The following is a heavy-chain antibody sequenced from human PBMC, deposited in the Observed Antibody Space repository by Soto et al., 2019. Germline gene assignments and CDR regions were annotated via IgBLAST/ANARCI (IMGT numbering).Heavy chain of an antibody. CDR1: GFTISTYH. Sequence: GGSLRLSCAASGFTISTYHLNWVRQAPGKGLEWVSYISTDLRALYYADSVRGRFSISRDNAKNSLYLQMTSLRDEDTGVYYCTRDGRRGYDMDVWGQGTTVTVSS. J-gene: IGHJ6*02. CDR2: ISTDLRAL. D-gene: IGHD1-26*01. CDR3: TRDGRRGYDMDV. V-gene: IGHV3-48*02.